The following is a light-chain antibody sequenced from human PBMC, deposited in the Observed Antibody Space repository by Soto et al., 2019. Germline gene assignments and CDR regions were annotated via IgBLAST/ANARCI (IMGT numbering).Light chain of an antibody. J-gene: IGLJ2*01. V-gene: IGLV4-69*01. CDR3: QTWGRDIRV. Sequence: QPVLTQSPSASASLGASVKLTCTLSSGHSSNAIAWHQQPPEKGPRFLILVISDGSHIKGDGIPDRFSGSTSGAEHSLTISSLQSEDEADYYCQTWGRDIRVFGGGTKLTVL. CDR2: VISDGSH. CDR1: SGHSSNA.